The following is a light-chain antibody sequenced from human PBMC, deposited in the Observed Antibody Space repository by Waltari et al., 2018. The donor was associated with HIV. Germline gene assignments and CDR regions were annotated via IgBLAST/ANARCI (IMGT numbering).Light chain of an antibody. Sequence: QSALTQPPSASGSPGQSVTISCTVTSSDVGGYNYFSWYHQHPGKAPKLMIYEVSKRPSGVPDRFSGSKSGNTASLTVSGLQAEDEADYYCSSYAGSNNLVFGGGTKLTVL. J-gene: IGLJ2*01. CDR1: SSDVGGYNY. CDR3: SSYAGSNNLV. CDR2: EVS. V-gene: IGLV2-8*01.